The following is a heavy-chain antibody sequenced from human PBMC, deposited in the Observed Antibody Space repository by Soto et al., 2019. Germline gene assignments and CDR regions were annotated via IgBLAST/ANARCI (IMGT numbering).Heavy chain of an antibody. D-gene: IGHD5-12*01. J-gene: IGHJ4*02. CDR1: GFTFSSFS. CDR3: ARDPSGGDN. V-gene: IGHV3-21*01. Sequence: GGSLRLSCSASGFTFSSFSMNWVRQAPGQGLEWVSSINAASRTYYIDSVKDRFTISRDNAKNSLSLQMNSLTVEDTAVYYCARDPSGGDNWGQGTLVTVSS. CDR2: INAASRT.